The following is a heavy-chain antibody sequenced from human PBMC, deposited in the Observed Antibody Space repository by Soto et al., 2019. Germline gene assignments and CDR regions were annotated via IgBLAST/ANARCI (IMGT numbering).Heavy chain of an antibody. CDR1: GFTFSSYD. V-gene: IGHV3-13*01. CDR3: TRGAAGFDY. Sequence: EVQLVESGGDLVHPGGSLRLSCVVSGFTFSSYDFRWVRQATGKSLEWVSGIGRAGDTYYAGSVKGRFTISRDNAKNSLYLQMNSLRAGDTAVYYCTRGAAGFDYWGQGTLVTVSS. J-gene: IGHJ4*02. D-gene: IGHD6-13*01. CDR2: IGRAGDT.